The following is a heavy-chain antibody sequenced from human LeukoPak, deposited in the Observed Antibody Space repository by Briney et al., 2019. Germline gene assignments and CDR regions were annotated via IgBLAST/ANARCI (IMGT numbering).Heavy chain of an antibody. V-gene: IGHV3-7*01. D-gene: IGHD3-3*01. Sequence: GGSLTLSCAASGFIFSGSAMSWVRQAPGKGLEWVANIKQDGSEKYYVDSVKGRFTISRDNAKNSLYLQMNSLRAEDTAVYYCARDQTGYDFWSGYYTAGNYYYYMDVWGKGPTVTVSS. CDR1: GFIFSGSA. CDR3: ARDQTGYDFWSGYYTAGNYYYYMDV. J-gene: IGHJ6*03. CDR2: IKQDGSEK.